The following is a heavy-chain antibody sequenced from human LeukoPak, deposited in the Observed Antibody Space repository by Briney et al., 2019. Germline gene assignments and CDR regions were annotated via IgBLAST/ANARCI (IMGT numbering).Heavy chain of an antibody. CDR2: ISWNSGSI. V-gene: IGHV3-9*01. CDR1: GFTFDDYA. J-gene: IGHJ5*02. CDR3: AKGSYGSRTQNWSDP. Sequence: PGRSLRLSCAASGFTFDDYAMHWVRQAPGKGLEWVSGISWNSGSIGYADSVKGRFTISRDNAKNALYLQMNSLRAEDTALYYCAKGSYGSRTQNWSDPWGQGTLVTVSS. D-gene: IGHD4-17*01.